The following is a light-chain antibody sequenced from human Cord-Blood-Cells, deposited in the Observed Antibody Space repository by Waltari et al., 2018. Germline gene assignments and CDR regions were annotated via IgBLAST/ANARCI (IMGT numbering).Light chain of an antibody. Sequence: DIQMTQSPSSLPASVVDRVTITCRASKSISRYLTWYQQKPGKAPKLLIYAASSLQSGVPSRFSGSGSGTDFTLTISSLQPEDFATYYCQQSYSTPYTFGQGTKLEIK. J-gene: IGKJ2*01. CDR2: AAS. V-gene: IGKV1-39*01. CDR3: QQSYSTPYT. CDR1: KSISRY.